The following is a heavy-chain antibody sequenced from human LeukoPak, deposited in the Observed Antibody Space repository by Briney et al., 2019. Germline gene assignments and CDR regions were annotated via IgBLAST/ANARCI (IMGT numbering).Heavy chain of an antibody. D-gene: IGHD1-26*01. CDR2: IYYSGST. CDR1: GGSFSGYY. Sequence: SETLSLTCTVYGGSFSGYYWSWLRQPPGKGLEWIGSIYYSGSTYYNPSLKSRVTISVDTSKNQFSLKLSSVTAADTAVYYCARVGYYFDYWGQGTLVTVSS. J-gene: IGHJ4*02. CDR3: ARVGYYFDY. V-gene: IGHV4-34*01.